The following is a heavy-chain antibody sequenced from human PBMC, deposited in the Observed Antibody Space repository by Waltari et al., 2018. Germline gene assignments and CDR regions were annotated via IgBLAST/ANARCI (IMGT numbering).Heavy chain of an antibody. CDR2: INHAGYT. CDR3: VRLEDCTGPGGHCYSGDPFALDV. J-gene: IGHJ6*02. Sequence: QVQLQQWGAGLLQSSETLSLTCAVYGGSFSGYYWGWVRQPPGKGLEWIGEINHAGYTNRNPSLRSRVTMSADTSKSQFSLKLNSVTAADTAVYYCVRLEDCTGPGGHCYSGDPFALDVWGQGTTVTVSS. D-gene: IGHD2-15*01. V-gene: IGHV4-34*02. CDR1: GGSFSGYY.